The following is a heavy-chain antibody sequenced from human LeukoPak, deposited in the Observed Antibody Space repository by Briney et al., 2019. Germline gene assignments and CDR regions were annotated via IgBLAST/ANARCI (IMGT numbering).Heavy chain of an antibody. CDR1: GFTLSSYE. J-gene: IGHJ5*02. D-gene: IGHD2-15*01. Sequence: GGSLRLSCAASGFTLSSYEMNWVRQAPGKGLEWVSYISSSGTTIYYADSVKGRFTISRDNAKNSLYLQMNSLRAEDTAVYYCARGNEYCSGGSCYAWFDPWGQGTLVTVSS. CDR3: ARGNEYCSGGSCYAWFDP. V-gene: IGHV3-48*03. CDR2: ISSSGTTI.